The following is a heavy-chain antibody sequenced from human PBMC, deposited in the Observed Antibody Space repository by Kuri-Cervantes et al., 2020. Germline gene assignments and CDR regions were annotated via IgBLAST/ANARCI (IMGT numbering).Heavy chain of an antibody. J-gene: IGHJ6*02. CDR1: GFTFSSYD. CDR3: ARAGALYDYNAMDV. V-gene: IGHV3-13*01. Sequence: GGSLRLSCAASGFTFSSYDMHWVRQVTGKGLEWVSLIGTAGDTYYSGSVKGRFTISRENAKNSLYLQMNSLRVGDTAVYYCARAGALYDYNAMDVWGQGTTVTVSS. D-gene: IGHD2-2*02. CDR2: IGTAGDT.